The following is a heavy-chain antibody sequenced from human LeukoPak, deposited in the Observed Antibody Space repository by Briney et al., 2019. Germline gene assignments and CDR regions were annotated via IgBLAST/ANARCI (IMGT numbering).Heavy chain of an antibody. J-gene: IGHJ3*02. CDR1: GYTFTSYY. D-gene: IGHD3-22*01. Sequence: GASLKVSSKPSGYTFTSYYMHCVRQARGQPLEWMGMINPTGGSTSYAQKFQGRVTMTRDTSTSTVYMELSSLRSEDTAVYYCARVINHYDSSGNDFDIWGQGTMVTVSS. V-gene: IGHV1-46*03. CDR3: ARVINHYDSSGNDFDI. CDR2: INPTGGST.